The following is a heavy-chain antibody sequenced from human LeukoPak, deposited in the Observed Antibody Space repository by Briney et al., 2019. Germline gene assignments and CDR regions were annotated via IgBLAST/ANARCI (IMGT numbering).Heavy chain of an antibody. Sequence: HSGGSLRLSCVASGFAFNIFNMNWVRQAPGKGLEWVSYISSSSGTIYYADSVKGRFTISRDNANNALYLQMNSLRAEDTGVYYCARDPWFSDTYVDSDSWGQGTQVIVSS. CDR2: ISSSSGTI. V-gene: IGHV3-48*01. J-gene: IGHJ4*02. CDR1: GFAFNIFN. CDR3: ARDPWFSDTYVDSDS. D-gene: IGHD3-16*01.